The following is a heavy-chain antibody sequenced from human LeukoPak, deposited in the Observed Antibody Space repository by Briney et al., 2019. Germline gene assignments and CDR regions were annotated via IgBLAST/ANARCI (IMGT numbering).Heavy chain of an antibody. CDR3: ANYDILTGSLDY. D-gene: IGHD3-9*01. Sequence: SETLSLTCAVYGGSFSGYYWSWIRQPPGKGLEWIGEINHSGSTNYNPSLKSRVTISVDTSKNQISLKLSSVTAADTAVYYCANYDILTGSLDYWGQGTLVTVSS. V-gene: IGHV4-34*01. CDR1: GGSFSGYY. J-gene: IGHJ4*02. CDR2: INHSGST.